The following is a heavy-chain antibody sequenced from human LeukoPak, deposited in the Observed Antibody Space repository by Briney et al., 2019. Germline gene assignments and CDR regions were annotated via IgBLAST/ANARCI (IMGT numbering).Heavy chain of an antibody. CDR2: ISYDGSNK. J-gene: IGHJ3*02. CDR1: GFTFSSYA. D-gene: IGHD4-17*01. CDR3: ARDRDGDYDDAFDI. Sequence: QAGGSLRLSCAASGFTFSSYAMHWVRQAPGKGLEWVAVISYDGSNKYYADSVKGRFTISRDNSKNTLYLQMNSLRAEDTAVCYCARDRDGDYDDAFDIWGQGTMVTVSS. V-gene: IGHV3-30*04.